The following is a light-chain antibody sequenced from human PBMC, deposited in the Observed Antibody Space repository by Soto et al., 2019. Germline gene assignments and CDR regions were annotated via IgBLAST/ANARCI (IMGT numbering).Light chain of an antibody. Sequence: EIVLTQSPGTLSLTPGERVTLSCRASQSVNSSYLAWYQHKPGQAPRLLIYGASTRATGIPDRFSGSGSGTDFTLTISSLQSEDFAVYYCQQYNNWPWTFGQGTKVDI. CDR3: QQYNNWPWT. CDR1: QSVNSSY. CDR2: GAS. V-gene: IGKV3-20*01. J-gene: IGKJ1*01.